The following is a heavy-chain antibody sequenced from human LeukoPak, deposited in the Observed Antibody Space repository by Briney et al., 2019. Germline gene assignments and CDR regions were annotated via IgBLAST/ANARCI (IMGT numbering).Heavy chain of an antibody. Sequence: PSETLSLTCTVSSGSISRYYWSWIRQPPGKGLDWIGYIYYTGSTYYNPSLKSRVTISVDTSKNQFSLKLSSVTAADTAVYYCARFTPQGYGWGGYNRFDPWGQGTPVTVSS. CDR3: ARFTPQGYGWGGYNRFDP. CDR2: IYYTGST. J-gene: IGHJ5*02. CDR1: SGSISRYY. V-gene: IGHV4-59*08. D-gene: IGHD3-16*01.